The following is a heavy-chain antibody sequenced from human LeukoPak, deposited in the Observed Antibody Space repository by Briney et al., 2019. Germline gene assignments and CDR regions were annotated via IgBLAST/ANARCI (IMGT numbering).Heavy chain of an antibody. V-gene: IGHV3-74*01. CDR3: AREITTNGGRYFDY. CDR1: GFTFSSYW. J-gene: IGHJ4*02. Sequence: GGSLRLSCAASGFTFSSYWMHWVRQAPGKGLVWVSRINTDGSSTNYADSVKGRFTMSRDNAKNTLYLQMNSLRAEDTAVYSCAREITTNGGRYFDYWGQGTLVTVSS. CDR2: INTDGSST. D-gene: IGHD7-27*01.